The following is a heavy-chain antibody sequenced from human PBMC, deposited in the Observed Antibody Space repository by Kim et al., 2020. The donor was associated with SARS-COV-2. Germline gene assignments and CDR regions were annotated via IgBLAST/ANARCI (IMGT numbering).Heavy chain of an antibody. Sequence: SGSTYYNPSLKSRVTISVDTSKNQFSLKLSSVTAADTAVYYCARGEGFGYWGQGTLVTVSS. V-gene: IGHV4-39*07. J-gene: IGHJ4*02. CDR2: SGST. D-gene: IGHD1-26*01. CDR3: ARGEGFGY.